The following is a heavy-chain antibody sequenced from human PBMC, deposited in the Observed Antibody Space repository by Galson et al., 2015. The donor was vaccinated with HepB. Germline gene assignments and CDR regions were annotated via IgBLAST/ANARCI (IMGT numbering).Heavy chain of an antibody. Sequence: SLRLSCAASGFTFSSYSMNWVRQAPGKGLDWISYISATGTTIEYADSVKGRFIISRDNAKNSLYLQVNSLRVEDTAVYYCARDSRATFGEPNWFDPWGQGTLVIVSS. CDR3: ARDSRATFGEPNWFDP. V-gene: IGHV3-48*01. D-gene: IGHD3-3*01. J-gene: IGHJ5*02. CDR2: ISATGTTI. CDR1: GFTFSSYS.